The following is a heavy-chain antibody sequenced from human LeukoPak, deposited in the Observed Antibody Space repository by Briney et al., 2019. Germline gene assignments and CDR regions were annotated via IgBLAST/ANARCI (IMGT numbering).Heavy chain of an antibody. D-gene: IGHD5-18*01. CDR3: ARDYGYSYGPYYFDY. CDR2: IYYSGST. J-gene: IGHJ4*02. Sequence: SETLSLTCTVSGGSISSYYWSWIRQPPGKGLEWIGYIYYSGSTNYNPSLKSRVTISVDTSKNQFSLRLSSVTAADTAVYYCARDYGYSYGPYYFDYWGQGTLVTVSS. CDR1: GGSISSYY. V-gene: IGHV4-59*12.